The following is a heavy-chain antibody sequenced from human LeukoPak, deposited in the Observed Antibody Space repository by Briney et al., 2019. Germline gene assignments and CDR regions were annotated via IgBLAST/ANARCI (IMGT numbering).Heavy chain of an antibody. CDR3: ARDSVAGTQSFDY. Sequence: GGSLRLSCAASGFTFSSYSMNWVRQAPGKGLEWVSSISSSSSYIYYADSVKGRFTISRDNAKNSLYLQMNGLRAEDTAVYYCARDSVAGTQSFDYWGQGTLVTVSS. V-gene: IGHV3-21*01. CDR1: GFTFSSYS. J-gene: IGHJ4*02. D-gene: IGHD6-19*01. CDR2: ISSSSSYI.